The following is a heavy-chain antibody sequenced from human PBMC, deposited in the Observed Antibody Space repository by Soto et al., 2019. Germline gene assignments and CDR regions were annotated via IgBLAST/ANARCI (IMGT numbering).Heavy chain of an antibody. Sequence: GGSLRLSCAASGFTFSSYSMNWVRQAPGKGLEWVSYISSSSSTIYYADSVKGRFTISRDNAKNSLYLQMNSLRAEDTAVYYCARDLFMITFGGVTLKSVWGKGTTVTVSS. V-gene: IGHV3-48*01. CDR1: GFTFSSYS. CDR3: ARDLFMITFGGVTLKSV. J-gene: IGHJ6*04. D-gene: IGHD3-16*01. CDR2: ISSSSSTI.